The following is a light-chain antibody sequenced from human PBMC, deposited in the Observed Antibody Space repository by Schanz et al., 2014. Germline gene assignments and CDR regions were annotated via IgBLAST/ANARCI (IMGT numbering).Light chain of an antibody. CDR2: EGS. Sequence: QSALTQPASVSGSPGQSITISCTGTSSDVGSYNLVSWYQQHPGKAPKLMIYEGSKRPSGVSNRISGSKSGNMASLTISGLQADDEADYYCSSHSLTSILVFGGGTKLTVL. CDR3: SSHSLTSILV. J-gene: IGLJ2*01. CDR1: SSDVGSYNL. V-gene: IGLV2-23*01.